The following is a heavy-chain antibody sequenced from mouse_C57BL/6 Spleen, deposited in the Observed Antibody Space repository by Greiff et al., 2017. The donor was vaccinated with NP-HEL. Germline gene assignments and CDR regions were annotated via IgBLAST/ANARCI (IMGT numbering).Heavy chain of an antibody. V-gene: IGHV5-4*01. D-gene: IGHD2-4*01. CDR2: ISDGGSYT. CDR3: ARDQGYYDYDLYAMDY. CDR1: GFTFSSYA. J-gene: IGHJ4*01. Sequence: EVKVVESGGGLVKPGGSLKLSCAASGFTFSSYAMSWVRQTPEKRLEWVATISDGGSYTYYPDNVKGRFTISRDNAKNNLYLQMSHLKSEDTAMYYCARDQGYYDYDLYAMDYWGQGTSVTVSS.